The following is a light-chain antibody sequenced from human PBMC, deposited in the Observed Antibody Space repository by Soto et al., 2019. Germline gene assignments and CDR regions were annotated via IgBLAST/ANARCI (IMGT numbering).Light chain of an antibody. CDR2: DAS. Sequence: EIVLTQSPATLSLSQVERATLSFMASQSVSSYLAWYQQKPGQAPRLLIYDASNRATGIPARFSGSGSGTDFTLTISSLEPEDFAVYYCQQRSNWPINCGQGTRREIK. V-gene: IGKV3-11*01. J-gene: IGKJ5*01. CDR1: QSVSSY. CDR3: QQRSNWPIN.